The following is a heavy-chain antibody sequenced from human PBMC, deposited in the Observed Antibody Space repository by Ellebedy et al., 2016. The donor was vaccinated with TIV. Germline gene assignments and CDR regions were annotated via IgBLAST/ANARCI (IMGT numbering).Heavy chain of an antibody. CDR2: IYNDGSST. D-gene: IGHD3-16*01. Sequence: GESLKISCAASGFTFSSYDMHWVRQAPGKGLVWVSRIYNDGSSTSYAESVEGRFTISRDNPKNTVYLQMNSLRVEDTAVYYCVRDGSYDYGDYWGQGTVVTVSS. J-gene: IGHJ4*02. CDR1: GFTFSSYD. CDR3: VRDGSYDYGDY. V-gene: IGHV3-74*01.